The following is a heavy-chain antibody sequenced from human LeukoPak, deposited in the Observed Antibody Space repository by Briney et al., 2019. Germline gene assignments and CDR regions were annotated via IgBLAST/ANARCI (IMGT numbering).Heavy chain of an antibody. J-gene: IGHJ4*02. CDR3: ARHGSYSSGWYEAPYYFDY. CDR2: INHSGST. CDR1: GGSFSGYY. V-gene: IGHV4-34*01. Sequence: KASETLSLTCAVYGGSFSGYYWSWIRQPPGKGLEWIGEINHSGSTNYNPSLKSRVTISVDTSKNQFSLKLSSVTAADTAVYYCARHGSYSSGWYEAPYYFDYWGQGTLVTVSS. D-gene: IGHD6-19*01.